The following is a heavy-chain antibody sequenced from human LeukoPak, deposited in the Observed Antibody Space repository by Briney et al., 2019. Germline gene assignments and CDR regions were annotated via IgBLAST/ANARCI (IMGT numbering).Heavy chain of an antibody. V-gene: IGHV3-23*01. J-gene: IGHJ4*02. CDR3: AKGLGKATVTPLGY. D-gene: IGHD4-11*01. CDR2: ISGGGGST. Sequence: GGSLRLSGAASGFTFSSYAMSWVRQAPGEGLKWVSGISGGGGSTYYADSVKGRFTISRDNSKNTLYLQMDSLGAEYTAVHYCAKGLGKATVTPLGYWGQGTLVTVSS. CDR1: GFTFSSYA.